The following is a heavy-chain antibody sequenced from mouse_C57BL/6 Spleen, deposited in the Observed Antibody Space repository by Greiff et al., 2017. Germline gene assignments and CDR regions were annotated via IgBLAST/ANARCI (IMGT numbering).Heavy chain of an antibody. D-gene: IGHD1-1*01. J-gene: IGHJ2*01. V-gene: IGHV1-7*01. CDR3: AIRGLTTVVPYFDY. CDR1: GYTFPTYW. Sequence: QVQLQQSGAELAKPGASVKLSCKASGYTFPTYWMHWVKQRPGQGLEWIGYINPSSGYTKYNQKFKDKATLTADKSSSTAYMQLSSLTYEYSAVYYCAIRGLTTVVPYFDYWGQGTTLTVSS. CDR2: INPSSGYT.